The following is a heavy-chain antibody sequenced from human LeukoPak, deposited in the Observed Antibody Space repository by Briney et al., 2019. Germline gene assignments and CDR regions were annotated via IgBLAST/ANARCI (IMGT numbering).Heavy chain of an antibody. CDR1: GFTFSSYG. V-gene: IGHV3-30*18. CDR3: AKGTPYSSYFHYALDV. CDR2: ISYDGSNE. J-gene: IGHJ6*02. D-gene: IGHD2-21*01. Sequence: GRSLRLSCAASGFTFSSYGMHWLRQAPGKGLEWVAVISYDGSNEYYADSVKGRFTISRDNSKNALCVQMNSLTAEDTAVYYCAKGTPYSSYFHYALDVWGQGTTVTVSS.